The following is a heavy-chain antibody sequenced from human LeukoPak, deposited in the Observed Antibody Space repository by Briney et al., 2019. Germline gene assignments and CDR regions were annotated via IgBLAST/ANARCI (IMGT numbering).Heavy chain of an antibody. D-gene: IGHD3-3*01. CDR3: AKGRRFLQWLTSFDY. Sequence: GGSLRLSCAASGFTFSSYAMTWVRQAPGKGLEWVSAISGSGDSIYYADSVKGRFTISRDNSKNTLYLQMNSLTGEDTALYYCAKGRRFLQWLTSFDYWGQGTLVTVSS. CDR1: GFTFSSYA. J-gene: IGHJ4*02. CDR2: ISGSGDSI. V-gene: IGHV3-23*01.